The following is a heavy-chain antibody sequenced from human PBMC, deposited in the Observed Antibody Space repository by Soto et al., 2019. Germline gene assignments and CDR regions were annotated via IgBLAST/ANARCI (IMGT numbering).Heavy chain of an antibody. CDR1: GFIVSDDY. CDR3: ARGESGYLIFYY. J-gene: IGHJ4*02. Sequence: GGSLRLSCAASGFIVSDDYMNWVRQAPGKGLEWLSVVYSGSATYYADSVKGRFTISRDNSKNTVFLQMNSLRVEDTAVYYCARGESGYLIFYYWGQGSLVTVSS. V-gene: IGHV3-53*01. D-gene: IGHD3-22*01. CDR2: VYSGSAT.